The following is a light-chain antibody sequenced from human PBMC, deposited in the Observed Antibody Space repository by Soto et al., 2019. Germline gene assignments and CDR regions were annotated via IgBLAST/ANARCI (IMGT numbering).Light chain of an antibody. CDR1: QDISIL. Sequence: DIQMTQSPSSVSASIGDTVTITCRASQDISILLAWYQQKPGKAPQLLIYGATTLQSGVPSRFSGSGSGTDFTLTIASLQPEDVATYYCQKYDSDPLTFGGGTKVDIK. CDR3: QKYDSDPLT. CDR2: GAT. J-gene: IGKJ4*01. V-gene: IGKV1-27*01.